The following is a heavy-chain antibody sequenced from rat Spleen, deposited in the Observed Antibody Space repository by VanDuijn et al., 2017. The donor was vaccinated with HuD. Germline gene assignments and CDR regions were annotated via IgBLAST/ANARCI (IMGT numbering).Heavy chain of an antibody. CDR3: TTGYYDGYYLVFDY. CDR2: ISSDGGST. V-gene: IGHV5-20*01. D-gene: IGHD1-12*03. J-gene: IGHJ2*01. CDR1: GFTFSDYY. Sequence: EVQLVESGGDLVQPGRSLKLSCAASGFTFSDYYMAWVRQAPTKGLEWVASISSDGGSTYYRDSVKGRFTISRDKAKSSLYLQMDSLRSEDTATYYCTTGYYDGYYLVFDYWGQGVMVTVSS.